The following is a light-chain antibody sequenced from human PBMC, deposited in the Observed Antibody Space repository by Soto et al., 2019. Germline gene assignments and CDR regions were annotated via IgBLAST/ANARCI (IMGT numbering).Light chain of an antibody. CDR1: QSVTSS. J-gene: IGKJ1*01. Sequence: IVLTHSPATLSLSAWERSTLSFRASQSVTSSLAWYQQRPGQAPRLLIYDASNRAAGIPARFSGSGSGTDFTLTISSLEPEDFAVYYCQQRSSWWTFGQGTKVDIK. CDR2: DAS. CDR3: QQRSSWWT. V-gene: IGKV3-11*01.